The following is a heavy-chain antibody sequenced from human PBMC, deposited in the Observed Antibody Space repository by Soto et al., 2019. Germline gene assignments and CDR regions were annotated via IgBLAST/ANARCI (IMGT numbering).Heavy chain of an antibody. D-gene: IGHD6-19*01. CDR3: ARSFSSGSGSTNDY. CDR2: IFSNDEK. V-gene: IGHV2-26*01. J-gene: IGHJ4*02. Sequence: GSGPTLVNPTETLTLTCTVSGFSLSNARMGVSWIRQPPGKALEWLAHIFSNDEKSYSTSLKSRLTISKDTSKSQVVLTMTNMDPVDTATYYCARSFSSGSGSTNDYWGQGTLVTVSS. CDR1: GFSLSNARMG.